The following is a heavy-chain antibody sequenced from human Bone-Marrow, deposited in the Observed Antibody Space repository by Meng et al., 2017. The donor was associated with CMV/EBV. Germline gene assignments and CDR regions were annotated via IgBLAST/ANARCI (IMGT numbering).Heavy chain of an antibody. J-gene: IGHJ4*02. CDR3: ARGYYYDSSGYYRTLDY. V-gene: IGHV3-30*04. Sequence: GESLKISCAASGFTFSSYAMHWVRQAPGKGLEWVAVISYDGSNKYYADSVKGRFTISRDNSKNTLYLQMNSLRAEDTAVYYCARGYYYDSSGYYRTLDYWGQGTLVTVSS. CDR2: ISYDGSNK. CDR1: GFTFSSYA. D-gene: IGHD3-22*01.